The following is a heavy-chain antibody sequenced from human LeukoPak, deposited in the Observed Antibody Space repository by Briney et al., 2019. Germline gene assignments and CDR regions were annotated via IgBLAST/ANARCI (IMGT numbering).Heavy chain of an antibody. J-gene: IGHJ4*02. V-gene: IGHV3-15*01. CDR1: VFTFSNAW. CDR2: IRTQGNGGTA. CDR3: TTRVVTTNDY. D-gene: IGHD2-21*02. Sequence: GGSLRLSCAASVFTFSNAWMNWVRQAPGKGLEWVGRIRTQGNGGTADCAAPMKGRCTISRDDSKNTLYLQMDSLKIEDTAVYYCTTRVVTTNDYWGQGTLVTVSS.